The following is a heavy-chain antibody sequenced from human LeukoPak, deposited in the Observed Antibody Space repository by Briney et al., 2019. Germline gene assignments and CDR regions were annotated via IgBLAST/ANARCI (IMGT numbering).Heavy chain of an antibody. CDR1: GGTISSYA. Sequence: GASVKVSCKASGGTISSYAISWVRQATGQGLDWMGGIIPIFGTANYAQKFQGRVTITADESTSTAYMELSSLRSEDTAVYYCAARTDYYYYYGMDVWGQGTTVTVSS. CDR2: IIPIFGTA. D-gene: IGHD1-1*01. CDR3: AARTDYYYYYGMDV. J-gene: IGHJ6*02. V-gene: IGHV1-69*13.